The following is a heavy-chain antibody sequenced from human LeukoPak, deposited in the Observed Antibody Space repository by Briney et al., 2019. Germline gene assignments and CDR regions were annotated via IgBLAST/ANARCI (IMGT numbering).Heavy chain of an antibody. D-gene: IGHD6-19*01. V-gene: IGHV3-30*18. Sequence: GGSLRLSCAASGFTFSNYGMHWVRQAPGKGLEWVAVISYDGSAKYYGDSVKGRFTISRDSSTNTLYLQMNSLRPEDTAVYYCAKDRRQWLATGAFDIWGEGTMVTVSS. CDR3: AKDRRQWLATGAFDI. CDR1: GFTFSNYG. CDR2: ISYDGSAK. J-gene: IGHJ3*02.